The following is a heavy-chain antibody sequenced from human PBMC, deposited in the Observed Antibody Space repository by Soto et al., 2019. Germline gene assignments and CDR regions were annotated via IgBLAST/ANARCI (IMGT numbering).Heavy chain of an antibody. CDR1: GYTFTAYY. J-gene: IGHJ6*02. Sequence: QVQLVQSGAEVKEPGDSVRVSCEASGYTFTAYYIHWVRQAPGQGLEWMGWINPKFGDTTYAQDFQGRVSMTRYMSISTVYMQLSRLTSDETAIYYCARNMDYYYGPGSGNGHGFWGQGTTVTVFS. V-gene: IGHV1-2*02. CDR3: ARNMDYYYGPGSGNGHGF. CDR2: INPKFGDT. D-gene: IGHD3-10*01.